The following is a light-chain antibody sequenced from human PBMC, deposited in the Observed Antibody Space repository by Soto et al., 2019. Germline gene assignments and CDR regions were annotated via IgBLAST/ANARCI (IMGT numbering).Light chain of an antibody. CDR1: QSVSSN. CDR3: QQYDDWPET. Sequence: EKVMTQSPATLSVSQGERATLSCRASQSVSSNLAWYQQKPGQAPRLLIYDASTRATGIPARFSGSGSGTEFTLTISSLQSEDLAVYYCQQYDDWPETCGQGTKVDIK. J-gene: IGKJ1*01. V-gene: IGKV3-15*01. CDR2: DAS.